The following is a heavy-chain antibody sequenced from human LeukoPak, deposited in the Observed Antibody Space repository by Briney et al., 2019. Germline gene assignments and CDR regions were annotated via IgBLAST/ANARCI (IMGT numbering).Heavy chain of an antibody. Sequence: GGSLRLSCAASGFTVGANYMTWVRQAPGKGLEWVSTIYSDGRTYYADSVKGRFTISRDNSKNTLYLQMNSLRVEDTALFYCARESNSGYYLSYWGQGTLVTVSP. V-gene: IGHV3-66*01. CDR2: IYSDGRT. CDR3: ARESNSGYYLSY. CDR1: GFTVGANY. J-gene: IGHJ4*02. D-gene: IGHD3-22*01.